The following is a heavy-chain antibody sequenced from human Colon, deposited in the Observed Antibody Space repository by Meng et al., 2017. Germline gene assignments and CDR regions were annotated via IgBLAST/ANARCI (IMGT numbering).Heavy chain of an antibody. V-gene: IGHV4-39*07. CDR2: HLYGGAT. D-gene: IGHD3-10*02. J-gene: IGHJ4*02. Sequence: GPWPVNHSEPPSHTCTVSGVSTGSTTNQSCWLRQPPGHGLDCNSSHLYGGATPPNPSLKGRVTISVDTSKNQFSLNLNSLTAADTAVYYCARVASHGRALLPVLFDSWGQGTLVTVSS. CDR1: GVSTGSTTNQ. CDR3: ARVASHGRALLPVLFDS.